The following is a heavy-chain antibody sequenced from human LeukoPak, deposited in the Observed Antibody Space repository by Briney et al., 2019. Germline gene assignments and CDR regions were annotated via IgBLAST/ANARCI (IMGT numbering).Heavy chain of an antibody. CDR1: GGSISSYY. D-gene: IGHD5-18*01. J-gene: IGHJ1*01. V-gene: IGHV4-59*08. CDR2: IYYSGST. CDR3: ARGRRRTAMVTGFQH. Sequence: SETLSLTCTVSGGSISSYYWSWIRQPPGKGLEWIGYIYYSGSTNYNPSLKSRVTISVDTSKNQFSLKLSSVTAADTAVYYCARGRRRTAMVTGFQHWGQGTLVTVSS.